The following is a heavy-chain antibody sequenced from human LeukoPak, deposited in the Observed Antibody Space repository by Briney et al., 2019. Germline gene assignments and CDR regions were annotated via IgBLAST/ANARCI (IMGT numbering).Heavy chain of an antibody. V-gene: IGHV4-59*01. CDR3: ARDNTPPLDIVGFEVRGVIGLTPYYYYYGMDV. J-gene: IGHJ6*02. CDR2: IYYSGST. D-gene: IGHD3-10*01. CDR1: GGSISSYY. Sequence: PSETLSLTCTVSGGSISSYYWSWIRQPPGKGLEWMGYIYYSGSTNYNPSLKSRLTISVDTSKNQFSLKLSSVTAEDTAVYYCARDNTPPLDIVGFEVRGVIGLTPYYYYYGMDVWGQGTTVTVSS.